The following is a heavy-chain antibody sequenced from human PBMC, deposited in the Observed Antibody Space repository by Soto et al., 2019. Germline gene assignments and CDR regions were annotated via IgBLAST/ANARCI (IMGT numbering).Heavy chain of an antibody. CDR2: INHSGST. D-gene: IGHD2-15*01. CDR1: GGSFSGYY. CDR3: ASRGSCSGDSGHSRVFDY. J-gene: IGHJ4*02. Sequence: QVQLQQWGAGLLKPSETLSLTCAVYGGSFSGYYWSWIRQPPGKGLEWIGEINHSGSTNYNPSLKRRFTISVDTTKSQFSLKLSSVTAADTAVYYWASRGSCSGDSGHSRVFDYWGQGTLVTVSS. V-gene: IGHV4-34*01.